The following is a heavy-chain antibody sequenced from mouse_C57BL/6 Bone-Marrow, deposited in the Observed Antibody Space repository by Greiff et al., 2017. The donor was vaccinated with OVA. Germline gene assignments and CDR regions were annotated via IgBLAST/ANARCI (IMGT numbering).Heavy chain of an antibody. Sequence: QVQLKESGAELARPGASVKLSCKASGYTFTSYGISWVKQRTGQGLEWIGEIYPRSGNTYYNEKFKGKATLTADKSSSTAYMELRSLTSEDSAVYFCARWGYDGGTDDWGQGTSVTVSS. CDR3: ARWGYDGGTDD. CDR1: GYTFTSYG. J-gene: IGHJ4*01. V-gene: IGHV1-81*01. D-gene: IGHD2-2*01. CDR2: IYPRSGNT.